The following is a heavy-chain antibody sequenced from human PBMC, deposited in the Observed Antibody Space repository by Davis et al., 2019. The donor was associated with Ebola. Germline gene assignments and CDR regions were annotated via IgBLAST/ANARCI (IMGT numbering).Heavy chain of an antibody. J-gene: IGHJ6*02. CDR3: VRGWGRIGMGV. Sequence: HSQTLSLTCAISGDSVSTGCWHWIRQSPSRGLEWLGRTYYNSKWYSDYAVSVKSRITINPDTSKNQFSLQLNSVTPEDTAVYYCVRGWGRIGMGVWGQGTTVTVSS. V-gene: IGHV6-1*01. CDR1: GDSVSTGC. D-gene: IGHD1-26*01. CDR2: TYYNSKWYS.